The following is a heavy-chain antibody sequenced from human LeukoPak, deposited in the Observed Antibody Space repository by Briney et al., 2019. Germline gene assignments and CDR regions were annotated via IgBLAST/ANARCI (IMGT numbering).Heavy chain of an antibody. CDR2: ISYDGSNK. CDR1: GFTFSSYA. V-gene: IGHV3-30*18. CDR3: AKERKSSSPFDY. Sequence: TGGSLRLSCAASGFTFSSYAMSWVRQAPGKGLEWVAVISYDGSNKYYADSVKGRFTISRDNSKNTLYLQMNSLRAEDTAVYYCAKERKSSSPFDYCGQGTLVTVSS. D-gene: IGHD6-13*01. J-gene: IGHJ4*02.